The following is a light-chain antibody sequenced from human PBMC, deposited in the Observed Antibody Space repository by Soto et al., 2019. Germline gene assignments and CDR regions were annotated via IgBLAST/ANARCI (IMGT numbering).Light chain of an antibody. CDR3: QSHDSSLHASV. V-gene: IGLV1-40*01. Sequence: VLTQPPSVSGAPGQRVTISCTGSSSNIGAGYDVHWYLQLPGTAPKLLIYGNTNRPSGVPDRFSGSKSGSSASLAITGLQAEDEADYYCQSHDSSLHASVFGTGTKLTVL. CDR1: SSNIGAGYD. J-gene: IGLJ1*01. CDR2: GNT.